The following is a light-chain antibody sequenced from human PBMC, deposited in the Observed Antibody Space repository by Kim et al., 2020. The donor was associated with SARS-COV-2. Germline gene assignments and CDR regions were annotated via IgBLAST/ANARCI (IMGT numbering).Light chain of an antibody. V-gene: IGLV2-14*03. CDR2: DVT. J-gene: IGLJ2*01. CDR1: SSDIGGYNY. Sequence: QSALTQPASLSGSPGESITISCSGSSSDIGGYNYVSWYQQHPGKAPKLMIYDVTKRPSGVSDRFSGSKSANMASLTIFGLQAEDEADYYCSSYTTTSAVVFGGGTKLTVL. CDR3: SSYTTTSAVV.